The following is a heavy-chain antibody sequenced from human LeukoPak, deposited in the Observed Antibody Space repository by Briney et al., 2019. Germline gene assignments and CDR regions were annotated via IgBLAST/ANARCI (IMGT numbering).Heavy chain of an antibody. CDR1: GFTFSSFA. CDR2: IGAGGSKT. V-gene: IGHV3-23*01. CDR3: AKGIKGSYCKGDCYLTYYYYGLDV. J-gene: IGHJ6*02. D-gene: IGHD2-21*02. Sequence: GGSLRLSCAASGFTFSSFAMSWVRQAPGKGLEWVSIIGAGGSKTYYADSVKGRLTISRDNSKNTLYLQMNSLRAEDTAVYYCAKGIKGSYCKGDCYLTYYYYGLDVWGQGTTVTVSS.